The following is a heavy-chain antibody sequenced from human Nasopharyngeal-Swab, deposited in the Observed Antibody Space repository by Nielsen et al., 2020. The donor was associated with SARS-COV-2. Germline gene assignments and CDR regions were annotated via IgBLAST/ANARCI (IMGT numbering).Heavy chain of an antibody. Sequence: GGSLRLSCAASGFTFSSYSMNWVRQAPGKGLEWVSSISSSSSYIYYADSVKGRFIISRDNAKNSLYLQMNSLRAEDTAVYYCARDHLMTVTIPYYYYGMDVWGQGTTVTVSS. CDR2: ISSSSSYI. J-gene: IGHJ6*02. CDR1: GFTFSSYS. V-gene: IGHV3-21*01. CDR3: ARDHLMTVTIPYYYYGMDV. D-gene: IGHD4-11*01.